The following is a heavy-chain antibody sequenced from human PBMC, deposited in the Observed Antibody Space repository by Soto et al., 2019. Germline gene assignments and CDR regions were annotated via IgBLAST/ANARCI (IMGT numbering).Heavy chain of an antibody. D-gene: IGHD5-18*01. J-gene: IGHJ4*02. CDR3: ERRRTYSRPPPHFAC. Sequence: SETLSLTCTVSGGSISSSSYYWGWIRQPPGKGLEWIGSIYYSGSTYYNPSLKSRVTISVDTSKNQFSLKLSSVTAADTSVYYGERRRTYSRPPPHFACGGQRPLVPVSS. CDR2: IYYSGST. CDR1: GGSISSSSYY. V-gene: IGHV4-39*01.